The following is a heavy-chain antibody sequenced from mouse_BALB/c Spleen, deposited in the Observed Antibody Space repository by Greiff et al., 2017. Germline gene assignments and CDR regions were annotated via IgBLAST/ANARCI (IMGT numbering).Heavy chain of an antibody. J-gene: IGHJ3*01. Sequence: EVKVEESGPGLVKPSQSLSLTCTVTGYSITSDYAWNWIRQFPGNKLEWMGYISYSGSTSYNPSLKSRISITRDTSKNQFFLQLNSVTTEDTATYYCASYAYWGQGTLVTVSA. CDR2: ISYSGST. V-gene: IGHV3-2*02. CDR3: ASYAY. CDR1: GYSITSDYA.